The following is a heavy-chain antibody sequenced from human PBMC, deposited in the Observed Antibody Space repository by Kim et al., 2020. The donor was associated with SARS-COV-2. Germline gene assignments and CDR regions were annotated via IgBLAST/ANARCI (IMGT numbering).Heavy chain of an antibody. CDR2: IWYDGSNK. Sequence: GGSLRLSCAASGFTFSSYGMHWVRQAPGKGLEWVAVIWYDGSNKYYADSVKGRFTISRDNSKNTLYLQMNSLRAEDTAVYYCARGGYSSSWRGYYYGMDVWGQGTTVTVSS. D-gene: IGHD6-13*01. CDR1: GFTFSSYG. J-gene: IGHJ6*02. CDR3: ARGGYSSSWRGYYYGMDV. V-gene: IGHV3-33*01.